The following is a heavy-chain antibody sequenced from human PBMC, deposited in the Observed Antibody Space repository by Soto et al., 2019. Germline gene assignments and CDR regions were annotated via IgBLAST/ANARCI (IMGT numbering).Heavy chain of an antibody. CDR2: IYPGDSDT. CDR3: ARTAAAGKYYYGMDV. D-gene: IGHD6-13*01. CDR1: GYSFTSYC. J-gene: IGHJ6*02. V-gene: IGHV5-51*01. Sequence: GSQKISCEGSGYSFTSYCIEWVRQVPGKGLEWMGIIYPGDSDTRYSPSFQGQVTISADKSISTAYLQWSSLKASDTAMYYCARTAAAGKYYYGMDVWGQGTTVTVSS.